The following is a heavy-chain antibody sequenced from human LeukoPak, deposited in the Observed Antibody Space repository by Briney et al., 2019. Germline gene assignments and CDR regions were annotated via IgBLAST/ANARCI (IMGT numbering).Heavy chain of an antibody. CDR3: AKEGRVGATFHPFNA. J-gene: IGHJ4*02. Sequence: GRSLRPSCAASGFTFSSYAMHWVRPAPGKGLEGVAVLSYDGSNKYYADSVKGRFTISRDNSNNMLFLQMDRLGVEDTAIYYCAKEGRVGATFHPFNAWGQGTLVTVSP. V-gene: IGHV3-30-3*01. CDR2: LSYDGSNK. CDR1: GFTFSSYA. D-gene: IGHD1-26*01.